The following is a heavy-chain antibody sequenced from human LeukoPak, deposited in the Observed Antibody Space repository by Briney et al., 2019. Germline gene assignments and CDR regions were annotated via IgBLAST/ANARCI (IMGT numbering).Heavy chain of an antibody. D-gene: IGHD3-10*01. Sequence: GRSLRLSCAASGFTFSSYGMHWVRQAPGKGLEWVAVIWYDGSNKYYADSVKGRFTISRDNSKNTLYLQMNSLRAEDTAVYYCAREDYYGSGSNDYWGQRTLVTVSS. J-gene: IGHJ4*02. CDR1: GFTFSSYG. CDR2: IWYDGSNK. V-gene: IGHV3-33*01. CDR3: AREDYYGSGSNDY.